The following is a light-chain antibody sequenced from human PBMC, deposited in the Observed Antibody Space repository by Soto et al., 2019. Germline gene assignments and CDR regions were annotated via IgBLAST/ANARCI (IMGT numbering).Light chain of an antibody. CDR1: SGSVLTSYY. CDR3: ASWEDSLNGWV. J-gene: IGLJ3*02. CDR2: STN. Sequence: QTVVSQEPSFSVSPGGTVTLTCGLTSGSVLTSYYPTWYQQTPGQAPRTLIYSTNIRSSGVPDRFSGSILGNKAALTITGAQADDESDYYCASWEDSLNGWVIGGGTKLTVL. V-gene: IGLV8-61*01.